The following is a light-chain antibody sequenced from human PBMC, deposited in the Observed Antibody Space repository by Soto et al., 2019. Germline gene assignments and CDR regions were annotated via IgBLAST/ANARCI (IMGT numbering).Light chain of an antibody. CDR1: QSIGSW. Sequence: DIQMTQSPSTLSASVGDRVTITCRASQSIGSWLAWYQQRPGKAPKILIYKASSLESGVPSRFSGRASGTEFTLTISSLQPDDSATYYCQQYNPYSPSFTFGQGTKLEIK. CDR3: QQYNPYSPSFT. CDR2: KAS. J-gene: IGKJ2*01. V-gene: IGKV1-5*03.